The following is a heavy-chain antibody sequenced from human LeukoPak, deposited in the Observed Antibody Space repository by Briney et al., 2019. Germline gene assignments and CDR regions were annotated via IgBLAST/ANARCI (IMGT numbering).Heavy chain of an antibody. CDR1: GFTFSSYS. CDR3: ARDMGSYVWGSSDAFDI. Sequence: GGSLRLSCAASGFTFSSYSMNWVRQAPGKGLEWVSSISSSSRHTYYADSVKGRFTISRDNAKNSLYLQMNSLRAEDTAVYYCARDMGSYVWGSSDAFDIWGQGTMVTVSS. J-gene: IGHJ3*02. D-gene: IGHD3-16*01. CDR2: ISSSSRHT. V-gene: IGHV3-21*01.